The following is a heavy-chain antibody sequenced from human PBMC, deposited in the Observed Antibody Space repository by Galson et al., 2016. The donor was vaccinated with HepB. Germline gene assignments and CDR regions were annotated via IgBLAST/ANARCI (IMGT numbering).Heavy chain of an antibody. V-gene: IGHV4-39*01. CDR2: IYSSGNT. CDR1: GGSIVSTTFY. J-gene: IGHJ4*02. CDR3: ARRPEASVWYKSHRGYFDY. Sequence: ETLSLTCPVSGGSIVSTTFYWGWIRRAPGKALEWIGTIYSSGNTYYNPSLKSRVSISVDTAKNQFSLRVNSVAATDMAVYYCARRPEASVWYKSHRGYFDYWGPGKVVTVSS. D-gene: IGHD6-19*01.